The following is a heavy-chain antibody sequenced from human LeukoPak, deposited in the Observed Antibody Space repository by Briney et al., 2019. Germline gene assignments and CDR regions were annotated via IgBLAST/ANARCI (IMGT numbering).Heavy chain of an antibody. Sequence: GGSLRLSCAASGFTFSDYNMNWVRQAPGKGLEWVSYISGSSDTMFYPDSVKGRFTISRDNAKNSVYLQMNSLRAKDTAVYYCARTRSLVAATSALDYWGQGTLVTVSS. CDR1: GFTFSDYN. CDR2: ISGSSDTM. J-gene: IGHJ4*02. CDR3: ARTRSLVAATSALDY. D-gene: IGHD6-25*01. V-gene: IGHV3-48*04.